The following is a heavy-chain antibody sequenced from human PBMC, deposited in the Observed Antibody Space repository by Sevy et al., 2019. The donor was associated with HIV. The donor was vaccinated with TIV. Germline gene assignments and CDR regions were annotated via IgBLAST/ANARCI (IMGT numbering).Heavy chain of an antibody. Sequence: GGSLRLSCVASGFKFNSYWMLWVRQAPGKGLEWVANINKDATANFYADSVSGRCIIPRDNVRNSVSLQMNILRVEDTAQYYCVRAIATVDSFWAQGTLVTVS. D-gene: IGHD6-13*01. V-gene: IGHV3-7*01. J-gene: IGHJ4*02. CDR3: VRAIATVDSF. CDR2: INKDATAN. CDR1: GFKFNSYW.